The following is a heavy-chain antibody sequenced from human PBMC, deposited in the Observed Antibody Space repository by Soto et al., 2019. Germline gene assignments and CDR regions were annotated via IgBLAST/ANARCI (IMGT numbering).Heavy chain of an antibody. V-gene: IGHV4-34*01. CDR2: INHSGST. Sequence: QVQLQQWGAGLLKPSETLSLTCAVYGGSFSGYYWSWIRQPPGKGLEWIGEINHSGSTNYNPSLKSRVTISVDTSKNQFSLKLSSVTAADTAVYYCARAEQMSNYDYWGQGTLVTVSS. D-gene: IGHD4-4*01. CDR3: ARAEQMSNYDY. J-gene: IGHJ4*02. CDR1: GGSFSGYY.